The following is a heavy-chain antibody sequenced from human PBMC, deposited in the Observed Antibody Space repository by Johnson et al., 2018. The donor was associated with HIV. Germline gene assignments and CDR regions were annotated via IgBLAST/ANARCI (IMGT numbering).Heavy chain of an antibody. V-gene: IGHV3-53*01. CDR2: IYSGGST. J-gene: IGHJ3*02. CDR3: ARASDAFDI. Sequence: IQPGGSLRLSCAASGFTVSSNYMTWVRQAPGTGLEWVSVIYSGGSTYYADSVRGRFTISRDNSKNTLYLQMNSLRAEDTAVYYCARASDAFDIWGQGTMVTVSS. CDR1: GFTVSSNY.